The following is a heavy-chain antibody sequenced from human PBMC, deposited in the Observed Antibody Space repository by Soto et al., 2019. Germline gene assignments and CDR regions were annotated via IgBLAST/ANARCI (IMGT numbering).Heavy chain of an antibody. CDR2: SSYDGRET. D-gene: IGHD2-8*01. Sequence: GSLRLSCAASDFDFSSYGIHWVRQAPGKGLEWVAASSYDGRETFYADSAKGRFTVSKEMSKNTAFLQMNALRAEDTAVYYCARAPDIVLIRAYYYYGMDVWGQGTTVTVSS. CDR3: ARAPDIVLIRAYYYYGMDV. V-gene: IGHV3-30*03. J-gene: IGHJ6*02. CDR1: DFDFSSYG.